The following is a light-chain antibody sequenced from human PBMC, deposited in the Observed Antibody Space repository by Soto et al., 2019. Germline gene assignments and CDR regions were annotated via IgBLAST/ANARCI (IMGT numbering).Light chain of an antibody. V-gene: IGKV3-15*01. Sequence: EMVMTQSPATLSVSPGDGATLSCSASQSVGSNLAWFQQKPGQAPRLRIYGASTSATGIPARFSGSGSGTEFNLTISSLLSKYWAVYDCQHYYNWPRTFGQGTKLEIK. CDR3: QHYYNWPRT. CDR2: GAS. J-gene: IGKJ2*01. CDR1: QSVGSN.